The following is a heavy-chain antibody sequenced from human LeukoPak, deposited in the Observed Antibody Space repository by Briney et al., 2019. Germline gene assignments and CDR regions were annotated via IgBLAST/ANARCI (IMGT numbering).Heavy chain of an antibody. CDR1: GGSISSYY. V-gene: IGHV4-59*12. CDR2: IYYSGST. D-gene: IGHD6-19*01. CDR3: AREVAVAGRGYDAFDI. Sequence: SETLSLTCTVSGGSISSYYWSWIRQPPGKGLEWIGYIYYSGSTNYNPSLKSRVTISVDTSKNQFSLKLSSVTAADTAVYYCAREVAVAGRGYDAFDIWGQGTMVTVSS. J-gene: IGHJ3*02.